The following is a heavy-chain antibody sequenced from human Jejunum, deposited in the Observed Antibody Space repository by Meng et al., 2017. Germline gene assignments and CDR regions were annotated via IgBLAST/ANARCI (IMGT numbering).Heavy chain of an antibody. CDR3: AKAAAYNLDY. Sequence: QAWAPGLWTPSGPLSLTCAASGPSVNNPNWYSWVRQSPEKGLEWIGEIFHTGSTNYNPSLKSRVTISIDKSKTLLSLNLRSVTAADTAVYYCAKAAAYNLDYWGQGTLVTVSS. J-gene: IGHJ4*02. CDR2: IFHTGST. CDR1: GPSVNNPNW. D-gene: IGHD5-24*01. V-gene: IGHV4-4*02.